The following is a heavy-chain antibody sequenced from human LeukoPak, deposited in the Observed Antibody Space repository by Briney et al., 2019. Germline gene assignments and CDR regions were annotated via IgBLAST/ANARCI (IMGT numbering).Heavy chain of an antibody. Sequence: SSETLSLTCAIYSGSFSGYYWSWIRQPQGKGLEWIGEINHSGSTNYNPSLKSRLTISLDTSKNQFSLKLSSVTAADTAVYYCARGRAYFDWGQGTLVTISS. CDR1: SGSFSGYY. J-gene: IGHJ4*02. CDR3: ARGRAYFD. V-gene: IGHV4-34*01. CDR2: INHSGST. D-gene: IGHD3-9*01.